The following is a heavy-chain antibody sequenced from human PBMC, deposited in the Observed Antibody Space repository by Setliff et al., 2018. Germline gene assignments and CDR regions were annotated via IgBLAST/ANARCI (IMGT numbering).Heavy chain of an antibody. J-gene: IGHJ4*02. Sequence: ASVKVSCKASGYTFTGYYMHWVRQAPGQGLEWMGWINPNSGGTNYAQKFQGRVTMTRDTSISTAYLTLTSLRSDDTAIYYCARLSASVVSPVDHWGQGTLVTVSS. CDR2: INPNSGGT. V-gene: IGHV1-2*02. CDR1: GYTFTGYY. CDR3: ARLSASVVSPVDH.